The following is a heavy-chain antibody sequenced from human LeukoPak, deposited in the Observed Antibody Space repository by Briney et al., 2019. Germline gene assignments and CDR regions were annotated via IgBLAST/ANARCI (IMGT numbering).Heavy chain of an antibody. CDR1: GFTFDDYA. D-gene: IGHD2-2*01. V-gene: IGHV3-9*01. J-gene: IGHJ5*02. CDR2: ISWNSGSI. CDR3: AKGRDKYQLLSKNWFDP. Sequence: GGSLRLSCAASGFTFDDYAMHWVRQAPGKGLEWVSGISWNSGSIGYADSVKGRLTISRDNAKNSLYLQMNSLRAEDTALYYCAKGRDKYQLLSKNWFDPWGQGTLVTVSS.